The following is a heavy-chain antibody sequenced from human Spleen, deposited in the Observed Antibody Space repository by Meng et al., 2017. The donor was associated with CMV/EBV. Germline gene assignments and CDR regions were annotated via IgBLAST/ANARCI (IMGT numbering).Heavy chain of an antibody. Sequence: GGSLRLSCAASGFTFSSYWMHWVRQAPGKGLVWVSRINSDGSSTSYADSVKGRFTISRDNAKNTLYLQMNSLRAEDTAVYYCASLAVVVPWAFDPWGRGTLVTVSS. J-gene: IGHJ5*02. CDR2: INSDGSST. CDR3: ASLAVVVPWAFDP. CDR1: GFTFSSYW. V-gene: IGHV3-74*01. D-gene: IGHD2-2*01.